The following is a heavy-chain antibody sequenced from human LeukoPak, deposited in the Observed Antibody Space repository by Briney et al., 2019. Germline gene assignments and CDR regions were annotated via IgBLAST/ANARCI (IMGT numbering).Heavy chain of an antibody. J-gene: IGHJ2*01. CDR2: IYYSGST. D-gene: IGHD3-9*01. Sequence: PSETLSLTCTVSGGSISSYYWSWIRQPPGKGLEWIGYIYYSGSTNYNPSLKSRVTISVDTSKNQFSLKLSSVTAADTAVYYCARVDWNWYFDLWGRGTLLTVSS. V-gene: IGHV4-59*01. CDR3: ARVDWNWYFDL. CDR1: GGSISSYY.